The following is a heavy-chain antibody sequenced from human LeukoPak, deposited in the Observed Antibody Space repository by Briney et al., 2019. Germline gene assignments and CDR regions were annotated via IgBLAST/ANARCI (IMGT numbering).Heavy chain of an antibody. CDR3: ASEWFGELFY. CDR1: GFTFSSYS. Sequence: KPEGSLRLSCAASGFTFSSYSMNWVRQAPGKGLEWVSSISSGSSYIYYADSVKGRFTISRDNAKNSLYLQMNSLRAEDTAVYYCASEWFGELFYWGQGTLVTVSS. V-gene: IGHV3-21*01. J-gene: IGHJ4*02. CDR2: ISSGSSYI. D-gene: IGHD3-10*01.